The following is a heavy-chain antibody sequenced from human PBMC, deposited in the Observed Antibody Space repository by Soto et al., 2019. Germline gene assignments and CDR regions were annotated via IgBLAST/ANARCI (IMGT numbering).Heavy chain of an antibody. V-gene: IGHV3-15*01. CDR3: TTDDEYSSSSPFDY. CDR2: IKSKTDGGTT. CDR1: GFTFSNAW. Sequence: GGSLRLSCAASGFTFSNAWMSWVRQAPGKGLEWVGRIKSKTDGGTTDYAAPVKGRFTISRDDSKNTLYLQMNSLKTEDTAVYYCTTDDEYSSSSPFDYWGQGTLVTVSS. D-gene: IGHD6-6*01. J-gene: IGHJ4*02.